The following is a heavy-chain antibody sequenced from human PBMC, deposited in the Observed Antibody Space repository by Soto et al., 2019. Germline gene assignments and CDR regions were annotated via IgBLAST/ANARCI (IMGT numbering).Heavy chain of an antibody. CDR3: AKDPVILPFAAGLNCFDP. V-gene: IGHV3-23*01. J-gene: IGHJ5*02. CDR1: GFTFSSYA. Sequence: GGSLRLSCAASGFTFSSYAMSWVRQAPGKGLEWVSAISGSGGSTYYADSVKGRFTISRDNSKNTLYLQMNSLRAEDTAVYYCAKDPVILPFAAGLNCFDPWGQGTLVTGSS. CDR2: ISGSGGST. D-gene: IGHD6-13*01.